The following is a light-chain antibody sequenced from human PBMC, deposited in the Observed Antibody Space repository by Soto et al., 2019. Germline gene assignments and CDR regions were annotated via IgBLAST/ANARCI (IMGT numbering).Light chain of an antibody. CDR1: KSISSW. J-gene: IGKJ1*01. CDR3: QQT. V-gene: IGKV1-5*01. CDR2: DAS. Sequence: DIQMTQSPSTLSASVGDRVTITCRASKSISSWLAWYQQKPGKAPKLLIYDASSLESGVPSRFSGSGSGTEFTLTIRSLQPDDFATYYCQQTFGQGTKVEIK.